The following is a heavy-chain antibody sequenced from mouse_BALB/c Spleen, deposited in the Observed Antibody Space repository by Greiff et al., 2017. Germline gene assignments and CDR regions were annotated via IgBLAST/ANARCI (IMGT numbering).Heavy chain of an antibody. V-gene: IGHV1S22*01. CDR3: TRGGWDYGSSYAMDY. CDR2: IYPGSGST. J-gene: IGHJ4*01. Sequence: LQQPGSELVRPGASVKLSCKASGYTFTSYWMHWVKQRPGQGLEWIGNIYPGSGSTNYDEKFKSKATLTVDTSSSTAYMQLSSLTSEDSAVYYCTRGGWDYGSSYAMDYWGQGTSVTVSS. CDR1: GYTFTSYW. D-gene: IGHD1-1*01.